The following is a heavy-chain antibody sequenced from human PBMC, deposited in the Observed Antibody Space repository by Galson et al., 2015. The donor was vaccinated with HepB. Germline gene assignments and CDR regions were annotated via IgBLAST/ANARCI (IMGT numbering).Heavy chain of an antibody. CDR2: ISNDGSNK. V-gene: IGHV3-30*18. CDR3: AKGRGHCSSTTCPLDY. D-gene: IGHD2-2*01. Sequence: SLRLSCAASGFTFSGYGMNWVRQAPGKGLEWAAVISNDGSNKYYADSVKGRFTISRDDSKNTLYLQMNSLRAEDTAVYYCAKGRGHCSSTTCPLDYWGQGTLVTVSS. J-gene: IGHJ4*02. CDR1: GFTFSGYG.